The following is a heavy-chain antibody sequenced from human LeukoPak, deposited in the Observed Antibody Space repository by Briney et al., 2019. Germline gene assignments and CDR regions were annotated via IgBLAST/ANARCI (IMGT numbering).Heavy chain of an antibody. CDR1: GGTFSSYA. J-gene: IGHJ6*04. V-gene: IGHV1-69*01. D-gene: IGHD2-2*01. CDR3: ASEGSTSCDV. Sequence: ASVKVSCKASGGTFSSYAISWVRQAPGQGLEWMGGIIPIFGTANYAQKFQGRVTITADESTSTAHMELSSLRSEDTAVYYCASEGSTSCDVWGKGTTVTVSS. CDR2: IIPIFGTA.